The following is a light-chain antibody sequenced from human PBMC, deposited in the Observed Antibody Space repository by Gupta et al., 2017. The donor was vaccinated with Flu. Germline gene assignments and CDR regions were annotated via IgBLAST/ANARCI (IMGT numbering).Light chain of an antibody. Sequence: PSTLSASIGDRVTITVLSTQSISSWLAWYQQKPGKAPKLLIYKASTLESGVPSRFSGSGSGTEFTLTISSLQPDDFASYYCQQYNTYSRTFGQGTKVEIK. CDR2: KAS. CDR1: QSISSW. CDR3: QQYNTYSRT. V-gene: IGKV1-5*03. J-gene: IGKJ1*01.